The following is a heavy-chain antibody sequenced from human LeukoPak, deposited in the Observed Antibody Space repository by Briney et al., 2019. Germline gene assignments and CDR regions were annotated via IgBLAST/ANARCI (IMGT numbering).Heavy chain of an antibody. CDR2: ISSSSSYI. D-gene: IGHD1-20*01. CDR1: GFTFSGYS. V-gene: IGHV3-21*01. Sequence: GGSLRLSCAASGFTFSGYSMNWVRQAPGKGLEWVSSISSSSSYIYYADSVKGRFTISRDNAKNSLYLQMNSLRAEDTAVYYCARGDNWNDVADYWGQGTLVTVSS. CDR3: ARGDNWNDVADY. J-gene: IGHJ4*02.